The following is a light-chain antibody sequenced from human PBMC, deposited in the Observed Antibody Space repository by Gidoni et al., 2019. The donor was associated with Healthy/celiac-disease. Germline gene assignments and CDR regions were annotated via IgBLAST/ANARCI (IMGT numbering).Light chain of an antibody. CDR2: GAS. CDR1: QSVSSN. V-gene: IGKV3-15*01. J-gene: IGKJ5*01. Sequence: EIVMTQSPATLSVSPGERATLSCRASQSVSSNLAWYQQKPGQAPRLLIYGASTRATGIPARFSGSGSGTECTLTISSLQSEDFAVYYCQQYNNWPLGITFGQGTRLEIK. CDR3: QQYNNWPLGIT.